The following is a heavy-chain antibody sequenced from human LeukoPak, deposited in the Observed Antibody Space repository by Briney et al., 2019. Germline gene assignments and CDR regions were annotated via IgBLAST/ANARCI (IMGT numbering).Heavy chain of an antibody. D-gene: IGHD6-6*01. J-gene: IGHJ4*02. Sequence: GGSLRLSCAASGFTFSSYSMNWVRQAPGKGLEWVSSISSSSSYIYYADSVKGRFTISRDNAKNSLYLQMNSLRAEDTAVYYCARQARPPTYFDHWGQGTLVTVSS. V-gene: IGHV3-21*01. CDR1: GFTFSSYS. CDR2: ISSSSSYI. CDR3: ARQARPPTYFDH.